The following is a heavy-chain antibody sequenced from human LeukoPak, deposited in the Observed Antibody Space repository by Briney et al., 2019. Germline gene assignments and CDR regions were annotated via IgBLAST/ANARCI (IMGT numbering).Heavy chain of an antibody. V-gene: IGHV4-34*01. D-gene: IGHD6-6*01. CDR3: ARVALMYIFEYSSSSTPRYGMDV. Sequence: SETLSLTCAVYGGSFSGYYWSWIRQPPGKGLEWIGEINHSGSTNYNPSLKSRVTISVDTSKNQFSLKLSSVTAADTAVYYCARVALMYIFEYSSSSTPRYGMDVWGQGTTVTVSS. CDR1: GGSFSGYY. CDR2: INHSGST. J-gene: IGHJ6*02.